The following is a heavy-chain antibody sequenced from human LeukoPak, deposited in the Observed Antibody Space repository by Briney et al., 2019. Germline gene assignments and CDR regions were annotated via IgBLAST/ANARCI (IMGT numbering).Heavy chain of an antibody. CDR3: ARDLGVVVPAAIFDP. CDR2: IYYSGST. Sequence: PSETLSLTCTVSGGSISSYYWSWIRQPPGKGLEWIGYIYYSGSTNYNPFLKSRVTISVDTSKNQFSLKLSSVTAADTAVYYCARDLGVVVPAAIFDPWGQGTLVTVSS. V-gene: IGHV4-59*01. D-gene: IGHD2-2*01. J-gene: IGHJ5*02. CDR1: GGSISSYY.